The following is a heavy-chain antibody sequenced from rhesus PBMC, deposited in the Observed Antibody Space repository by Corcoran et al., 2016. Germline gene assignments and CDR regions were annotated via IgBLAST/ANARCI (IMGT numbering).Heavy chain of an antibody. J-gene: IGHJ4*01. CDR2: GDPEDGEA. Sequence: EVQLVQSGAEVKKPGASAKISCKASGYTFTDLSLPWVRPAPGKGLEWMGRGDPEDGEADYAQKFQDRVTITADTSTDTAYMELSSLRSEDTAVYYCARGGWSDYYSFDYWGQGVLVTVSS. CDR3: ARGGWSDYYSFDY. D-gene: IGHD3-22*01. V-gene: IGHV1-111*02. CDR1: GYTFTDLS.